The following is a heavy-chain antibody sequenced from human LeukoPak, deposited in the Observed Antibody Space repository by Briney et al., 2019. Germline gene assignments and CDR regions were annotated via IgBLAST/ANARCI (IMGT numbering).Heavy chain of an antibody. Sequence: SVKVSCKASGYTFTSYGISWVRQAPGQGLEWMGGIIPIFRTVKYAQKFQGRVTITADESTSTAYMELSSLRSEDTAVYYCATDPQYDPWGQGTLVTVSS. CDR1: GYTFTSYG. J-gene: IGHJ5*02. CDR2: IIPIFRTV. CDR3: ATDPQYDP. V-gene: IGHV1-69*13.